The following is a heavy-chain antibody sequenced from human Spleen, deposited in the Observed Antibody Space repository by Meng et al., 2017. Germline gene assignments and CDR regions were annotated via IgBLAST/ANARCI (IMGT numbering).Heavy chain of an antibody. J-gene: IGHJ6*02. Sequence: GGSLRLSCAASGFTFDDYAMHWVRQAPGKGLEWVSGISWNSGSIGYADSVKGRFTISRDNAKNSLYLQMNSLRAEDMALYYCAKSYGDYSMGGLYYYGMDVWGQGTTVTVSS. D-gene: IGHD4-17*01. V-gene: IGHV3-9*03. CDR3: AKSYGDYSMGGLYYYGMDV. CDR1: GFTFDDYA. CDR2: ISWNSGSI.